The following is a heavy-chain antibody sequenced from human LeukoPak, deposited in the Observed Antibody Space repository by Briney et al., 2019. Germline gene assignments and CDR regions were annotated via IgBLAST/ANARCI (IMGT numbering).Heavy chain of an antibody. CDR1: GFTFSSYV. CDR3: ARDRDGGFAFDI. CDR2: ILPNGGCT. D-gene: IGHD5-24*01. V-gene: IGHV3-64*01. J-gene: IGHJ3*02. Sequence: GGSLRLSCAASGFTFSSYVMHWVRQAPGKGLEYVSAILPNGGCTSYANSVRGRFTISRDNSKNTLYLQMGSLRVEDMAVYYCARDRDGGFAFDIWGQGTMVTVSS.